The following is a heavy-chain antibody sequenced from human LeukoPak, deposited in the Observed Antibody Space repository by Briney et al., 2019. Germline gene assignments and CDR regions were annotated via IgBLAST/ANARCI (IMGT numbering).Heavy chain of an antibody. Sequence: PGGSLRLSCAASGFTVSSNYMSWVRQAPGKGLEWVSVIYGGGSTYYAGSVKGRFTISRDNSKNTLYLQLNSLRAEDTAVYYCAPGGNGAFHIWGQGTMVTVSS. J-gene: IGHJ3*02. CDR1: GFTVSSNY. CDR3: APGGNGAFHI. V-gene: IGHV3-53*01. CDR2: IYGGGST. D-gene: IGHD4-23*01.